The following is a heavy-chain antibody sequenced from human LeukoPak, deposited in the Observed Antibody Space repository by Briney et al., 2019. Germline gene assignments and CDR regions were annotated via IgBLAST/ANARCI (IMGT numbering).Heavy chain of an antibody. CDR3: AKTVRGVMDGMDV. CDR2: ISGSGGST. D-gene: IGHD3-10*01. Sequence: GGSLRLPCAASGVPFSSYAMSWVRQAPGKGLEWVSAISGSGGSTYYADSVKGRFTISRDNSKNTLYLQMNRLRAEDTAVYYCAKTVRGVMDGMDVWGKGTTVTVSS. V-gene: IGHV3-23*01. J-gene: IGHJ6*04. CDR1: GVPFSSYA.